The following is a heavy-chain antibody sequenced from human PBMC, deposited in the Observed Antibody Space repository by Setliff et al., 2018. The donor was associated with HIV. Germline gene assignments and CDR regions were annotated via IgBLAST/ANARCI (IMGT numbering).Heavy chain of an antibody. Sequence: GGSLRLSCAASGFTFSSYEMNWVRQAPGKGLEWLSYISSSGSTIYYADSVKGRFTVSRDNAKNSLYLQMNSLRAEDTAVYYCARTSTTTGTTLNWFDPWGQGTLVTVSS. J-gene: IGHJ5*02. D-gene: IGHD1-1*01. CDR3: ARTSTTTGTTLNWFDP. V-gene: IGHV3-48*03. CDR2: ISSSGSTI. CDR1: GFTFSSYE.